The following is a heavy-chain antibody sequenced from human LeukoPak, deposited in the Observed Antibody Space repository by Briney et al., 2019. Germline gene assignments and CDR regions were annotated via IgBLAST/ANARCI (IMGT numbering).Heavy chain of an antibody. D-gene: IGHD3-10*01. Sequence: SETLSLTCTVSGVSISSYYWSWIRQPPGKGLEWIGYIYYSGSTNYNPSLKSRVTISVDTSKNQFSLKLSSVTAADTAVYYCARDLGVGLDPWGQGTLVTVSS. J-gene: IGHJ5*02. V-gene: IGHV4-59*01. CDR2: IYYSGST. CDR1: GVSISSYY. CDR3: ARDLGVGLDP.